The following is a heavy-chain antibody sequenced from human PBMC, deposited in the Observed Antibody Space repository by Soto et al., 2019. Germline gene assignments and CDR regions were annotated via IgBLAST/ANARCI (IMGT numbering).Heavy chain of an antibody. J-gene: IGHJ5*02. Sequence: GGSLRLSCTASGFMFSTYLMSLVRQAPGKGLEWVANIRHGGNEKFYVDAVGGRFTISRDKAKKSLYLQMNSLRAEDTAVYYCARDLLDDSSRWYRANWFDAWGQGTLVNVSS. D-gene: IGHD6-13*01. CDR1: GFMFSTYL. CDR2: IRHGGNEK. CDR3: ARDLLDDSSRWYRANWFDA. V-gene: IGHV3-7*01.